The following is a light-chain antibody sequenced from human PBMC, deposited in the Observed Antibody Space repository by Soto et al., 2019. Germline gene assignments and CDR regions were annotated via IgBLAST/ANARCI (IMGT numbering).Light chain of an antibody. CDR1: SSDVGSYNR. CDR2: EVS. V-gene: IGLV2-18*01. J-gene: IGLJ1*01. Sequence: QPVLTQPPSVSGSPGQSVTISCTGTSSDVGSYNRVSWYQQPPGTAPKLMIYEVSNRPSGVPDRFSGSKSGNTASLTISGLQAEDEADYYCSLYTSSSTLYVFGTGTKVTVL. CDR3: SLYTSSSTLYV.